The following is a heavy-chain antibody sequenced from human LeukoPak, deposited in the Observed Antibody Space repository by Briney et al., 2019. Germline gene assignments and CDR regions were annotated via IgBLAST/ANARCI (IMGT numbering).Heavy chain of an antibody. CDR1: GGSISSYY. J-gene: IGHJ2*01. CDR3: ARRPGGYYYDSSGYSVPYREFDR. V-gene: IGHV4-59*01. CDR2: IYYTGST. Sequence: PSETLSLTCTVSGGSISSYYWSWIRQPPGKGLEWIGYIYYTGSTNYNPSLKSRVTISVDTSKNQFSLKLNSVTAADTAVYFCARRPGGYYYDSSGYSVPYREFDRWGRGTLVTVSS. D-gene: IGHD3-22*01.